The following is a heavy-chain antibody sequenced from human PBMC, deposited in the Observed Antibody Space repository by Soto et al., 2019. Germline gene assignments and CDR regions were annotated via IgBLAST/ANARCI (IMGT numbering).Heavy chain of an antibody. CDR2: VSGSGGTT. CDR3: AKDGGVTYLYYYMDV. CDR1: GFTFSSYA. Sequence: PGGSLRLSCAASGFTFSSYAMTWVRQAPGKGLEWVSTVSGSGGTTYYADSVKGRFTISRDNSKNTLYLQMNSLRAEDTAVYYCAKDGGVTYLYYYMDVWGKGTTVTVSS. J-gene: IGHJ6*03. D-gene: IGHD2-8*02. V-gene: IGHV3-23*01.